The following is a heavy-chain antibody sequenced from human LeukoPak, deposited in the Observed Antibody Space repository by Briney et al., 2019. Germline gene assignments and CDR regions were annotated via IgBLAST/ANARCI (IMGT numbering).Heavy chain of an antibody. J-gene: IGHJ4*02. CDR1: GYTLTELS. CDR3: ATANLMVRGAPYYFDY. V-gene: IGHV1-24*01. Sequence: GASVKVSCKVSGYTLTELSMHWVRQAPGKGLEWMGGFDPEDGETIYAQKFQGRVTMTEDTSTDTAYMELSSLRSEDTAVYYCATANLMVRGAPYYFDYWGQGTLVTVSS. CDR2: FDPEDGET. D-gene: IGHD3-10*01.